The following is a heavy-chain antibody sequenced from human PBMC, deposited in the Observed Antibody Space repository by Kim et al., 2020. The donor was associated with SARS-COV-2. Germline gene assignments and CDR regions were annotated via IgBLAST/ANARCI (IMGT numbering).Heavy chain of an antibody. CDR3: AKAGAVLRYFDWPIMGPRDAFDI. J-gene: IGHJ3*02. V-gene: IGHV3-9*01. CDR1: GFTFDDYA. CDR2: ISWNSGNI. D-gene: IGHD3-9*01. Sequence: GGSLRLSCAASGFTFDDYAMHWVRQAPGKGLEWVSGISWNSGNIGYADSVKGRFTISRDNAKNSLYLQMNSLRAEDTALYYCAKAGAVLRYFDWPIMGPRDAFDIWGQGTMVTVSS.